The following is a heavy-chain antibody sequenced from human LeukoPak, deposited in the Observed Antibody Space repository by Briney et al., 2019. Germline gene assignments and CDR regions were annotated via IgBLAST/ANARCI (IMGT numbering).Heavy chain of an antibody. D-gene: IGHD5/OR15-5a*01. CDR1: GFTFSNYA. Sequence: PGRSLRLSCATSGFTFSNYAIHWVRQAPGKGLEWVADISIDGDNEYYADSVRGRFMISRDNSKNTVYLQMNSLTIEDTAVYYCAREPSGNFGQLVSSAEYFQHWGQGTRVTVSS. CDR3: AREPSGNFGQLVSSAEYFQH. V-gene: IGHV3-30-3*01. J-gene: IGHJ1*01. CDR2: ISIDGDNE.